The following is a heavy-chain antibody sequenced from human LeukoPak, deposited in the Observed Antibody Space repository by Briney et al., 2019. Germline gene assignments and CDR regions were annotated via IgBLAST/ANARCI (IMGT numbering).Heavy chain of an antibody. Sequence: GGSLRLSCAASGFTFSSQTMSWVRQAPGKGLEWVSAISGSGGSTYYADSVKGRFTMSRDYSKNTLYLQMNSLRAEDTAVYYCAKDVGSSWSYYFDYWGQGTLVTVSS. CDR2: ISGSGGST. V-gene: IGHV3-23*01. D-gene: IGHD6-13*01. CDR1: GFTFSSQT. CDR3: AKDVGSSWSYYFDY. J-gene: IGHJ4*02.